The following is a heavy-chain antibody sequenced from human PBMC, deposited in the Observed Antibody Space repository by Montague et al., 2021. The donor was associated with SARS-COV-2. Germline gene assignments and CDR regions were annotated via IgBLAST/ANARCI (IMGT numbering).Heavy chain of an antibody. CDR1: GGSIGNYY. J-gene: IGHJ4*02. Sequence: SETLSLTCTVSGGSIGNYYWSWIRQPAGKGLEWIGRIYSTGSTNYKPSLKSRISMSVDTSKNQFSLKLSSVTAADTAIYYCARDYSHGSGGRCVFDSWGQGTLVTVSS. D-gene: IGHD2-15*01. CDR2: IYSTGST. V-gene: IGHV4-4*07. CDR3: ARDYSHGSGGRCVFDS.